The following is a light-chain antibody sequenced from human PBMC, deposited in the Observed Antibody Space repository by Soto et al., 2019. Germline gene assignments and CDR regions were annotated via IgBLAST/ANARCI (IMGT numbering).Light chain of an antibody. CDR1: QDITNY. V-gene: IGKV1-33*01. CDR3: QQYDNLPFT. CDR2: DAS. J-gene: IGKJ3*01. Sequence: DIQMTQSPSSLSASVGDRVTVTCQASQDITNYLNWYQQKPGKAPKLLIYDASNLETGVPSRFSGSGSGTDFTFPITSLQPEDIAIYYCQQYDNLPFTFGPGTKVDIK.